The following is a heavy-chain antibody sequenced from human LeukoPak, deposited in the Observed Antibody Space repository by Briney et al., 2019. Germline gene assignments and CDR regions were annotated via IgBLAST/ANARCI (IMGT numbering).Heavy chain of an antibody. J-gene: IGHJ6*02. V-gene: IGHV4-61*01. D-gene: IGHD6-19*01. CDR3: ARGPLPNTGIAVAPPYYYYYGMDV. Sequence: SETLSLTCTVSGGSVSSGSYYWSWIRQPPGKGLEWIGYIYYSGSTNYNPSLKSRVTISVDTSKNQFSLKLSFVTAADTAVYYCARGPLPNTGIAVAPPYYYYYGMDVWGQGTTVTVSS. CDR1: GGSVSSGSYY. CDR2: IYYSGST.